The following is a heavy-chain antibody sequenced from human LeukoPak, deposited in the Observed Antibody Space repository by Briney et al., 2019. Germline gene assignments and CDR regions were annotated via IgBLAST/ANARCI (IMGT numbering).Heavy chain of an antibody. D-gene: IGHD1-1*01. CDR3: ARGGETNNWYPGYFDY. CDR1: GFTFSNYW. J-gene: IGHJ4*02. Sequence: GGSLRLSCAASGFTFSNYWMHWVRQAPGKGPVWVSRIKSDGSSTRFADSVQGRFTISRDNDKNTLYLQMNSLRAEDTAVYYCARGGETNNWYPGYFDYWGQGALVTVSS. CDR2: IKSDGSST. V-gene: IGHV3-74*01.